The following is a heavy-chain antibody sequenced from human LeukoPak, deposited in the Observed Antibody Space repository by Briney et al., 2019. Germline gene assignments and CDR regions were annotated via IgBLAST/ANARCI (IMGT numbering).Heavy chain of an antibody. CDR3: ARDQYDTWSRRGNFDS. D-gene: IGHD3-3*01. V-gene: IGHV3-30*04. J-gene: IGHJ4*01. Sequence: GGSLRLSCVTSGFTFSNHAMHWVRQGPGKGLEWVAVISDDGSTKFYADSVKGRFTISRDNSKNTLYLQMNSLRVEDTAVFYCARDQYDTWSRRGNFDSWGQGTLVIVSS. CDR1: GFTFSNHA. CDR2: ISDDGSTK.